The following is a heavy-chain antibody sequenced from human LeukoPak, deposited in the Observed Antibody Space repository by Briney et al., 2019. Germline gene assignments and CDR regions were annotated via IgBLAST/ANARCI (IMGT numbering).Heavy chain of an antibody. CDR2: IYSSGST. CDR3: ARGVYCSGGSCYFNNYYYYGMDV. Sequence: SETLSLTCTVSGGAISNYYWSWIRQPAGKGLEWIGRIYSSGSTNYNPSLKSRVTISVDTSKNQFSLKLSSVTAADTAVYYCARGVYCSGGSCYFNNYYYYGMDVWGQGTTVTVSS. J-gene: IGHJ6*02. D-gene: IGHD2-15*01. V-gene: IGHV4-4*07. CDR1: GGAISNYY.